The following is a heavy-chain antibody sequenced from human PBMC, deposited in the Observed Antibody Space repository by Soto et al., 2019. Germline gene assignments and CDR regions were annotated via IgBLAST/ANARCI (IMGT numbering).Heavy chain of an antibody. CDR3: AGSRETDTPDFDY. CDR2: IYPGDSDT. Sequence: GESLKISCKGSGYSFTNYWIGWVRQMPGKGLEWMGIIYPGDSDTRYSPSFQGQVTISADKSISTAYLQWSSLKASDTAVYYCAGSRETDTPDFDYWGQGTLVTVSS. J-gene: IGHJ4*02. D-gene: IGHD2-15*01. CDR1: GYSFTNYW. V-gene: IGHV5-51*01.